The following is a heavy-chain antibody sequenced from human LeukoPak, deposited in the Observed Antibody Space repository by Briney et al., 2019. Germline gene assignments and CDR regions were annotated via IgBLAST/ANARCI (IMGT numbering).Heavy chain of an antibody. Sequence: TSETLSLNCTVSGGSISSYYWSWIRQPPGKGLEWIGYIYYSGSTNYNPSLKSRVTISVDTSKNQFSLKLSSVTAADTAVYYCARVDDSSGYYSDAFDIWGQGTMVTVSS. CDR2: IYYSGST. CDR1: GGSISSYY. J-gene: IGHJ3*02. V-gene: IGHV4-59*01. D-gene: IGHD3-22*01. CDR3: ARVDDSSGYYSDAFDI.